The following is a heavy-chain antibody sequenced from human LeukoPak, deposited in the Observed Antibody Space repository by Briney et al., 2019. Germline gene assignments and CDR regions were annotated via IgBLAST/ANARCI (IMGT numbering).Heavy chain of an antibody. CDR3: ARSYGGNPDH. CDR2: IYYTGST. Sequence: SETLSLTCTVSGDSISTYYWSWIRQPPGKGLEWIGYIYYTGSTNYNPSLKSRVTISVDTSKNQFSLKLSSVTAADTAVYYCARSYGGNPDHWGQGTLVTVSS. J-gene: IGHJ4*02. V-gene: IGHV4-59*08. D-gene: IGHD4-23*01. CDR1: GDSISTYY.